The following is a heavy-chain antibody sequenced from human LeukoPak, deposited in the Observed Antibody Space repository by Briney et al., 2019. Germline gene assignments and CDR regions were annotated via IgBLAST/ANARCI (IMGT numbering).Heavy chain of an antibody. CDR1: GGTFSSYA. CDR3: ARDRYPADNSGYLTPPYDAFDI. V-gene: IGHV1-69*13. CDR2: IIPIFGTA. Sequence: SVKVSCKASGGTFSSYAISWVRQAPGQGLEWMGGIIPIFGTANYAQKFQGRVTITADESTSTAYMELSSLRSEDTAVYYCARDRYPADNSGYLTPPYDAFDIWGQGTMVTVSS. J-gene: IGHJ3*02. D-gene: IGHD3-22*01.